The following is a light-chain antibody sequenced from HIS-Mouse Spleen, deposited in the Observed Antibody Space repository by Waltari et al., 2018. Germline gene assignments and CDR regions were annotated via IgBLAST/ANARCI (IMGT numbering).Light chain of an antibody. CDR3: QQYYSFPLT. V-gene: IGKV1D-8*02. J-gene: IGKJ4*01. CDR1: QGISSY. Sequence: AIWMTQSPSLLSASTADRFTISCRMRQGISSYLAWYQQKPGKAPELLIYAASTLQSGVPSRFSGSGSGTDFTLTISCRQSEDFATYYCQQYYSFPLTFGGGTKVEIK. CDR2: AAS.